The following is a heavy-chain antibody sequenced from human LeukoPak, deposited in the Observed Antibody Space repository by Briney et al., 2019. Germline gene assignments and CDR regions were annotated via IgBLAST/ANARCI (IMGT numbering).Heavy chain of an antibody. CDR1: GFTFSHHV. CDR3: ARGLAGSAVAATPSDY. CDR2: ISGSGGST. Sequence: PGGSLRLSCAASGFTFSHHVMNWVRQAPGKGLEWVSAISGSGGSTYYADSVKGRFTISRDNSKNTLFLQMNSLRAEDTAVYYCARGLAGSAVAATPSDYWGQGTLVTVSS. J-gene: IGHJ4*02. D-gene: IGHD2-15*01. V-gene: IGHV3-23*01.